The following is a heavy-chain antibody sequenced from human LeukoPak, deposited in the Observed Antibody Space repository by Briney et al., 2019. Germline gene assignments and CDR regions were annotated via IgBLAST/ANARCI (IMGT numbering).Heavy chain of an antibody. D-gene: IGHD3-22*01. Sequence: SETLSLTCTVSGGSISSYYWSWIRQPPGEGLEWIGYIYTSGSTNYNPSLKSRVTISVDTSKNQFSLKLSSVTAADTAVYYCARGYYYDSSGLTNYYMDVWGKGTTVTVSS. CDR1: GGSISSYY. CDR3: ARGYYYDSSGLTNYYMDV. V-gene: IGHV4-4*09. CDR2: IYTSGST. J-gene: IGHJ6*03.